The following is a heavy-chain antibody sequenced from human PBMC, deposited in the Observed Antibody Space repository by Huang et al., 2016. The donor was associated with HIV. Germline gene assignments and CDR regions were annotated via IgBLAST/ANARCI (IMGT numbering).Heavy chain of an antibody. CDR2: ISYDGKTK. V-gene: IGHV3-30*18. D-gene: IGHD6-13*01. J-gene: IGHJ4*02. CDR3: AKGGSAAAVLDF. CDR1: GFTFSLYG. Sequence: QVQLVASGGGVVQPGRSLRISCAASGFTFSLYGMHWVRQAPGKGLEWGEVISYDGKTKYYADSVKGRFTISRENPKTTLYLQMNRLRVEDTALYYCAKGGSAAAVLDFWGQGTLVTVSS.